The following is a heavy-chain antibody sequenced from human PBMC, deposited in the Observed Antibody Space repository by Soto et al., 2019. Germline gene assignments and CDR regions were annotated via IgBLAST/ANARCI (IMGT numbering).Heavy chain of an antibody. Sequence: GGSLRLSCAASGFTFSNAWMSWVRQAPGKGLEWVGRIKSKTDGGTTDYAAPVKGRFTISRDDSKNTLYLQMNSLKTEDTAVYYCTTGLGYCSGGSCFPPDYWGQGTLVTVSS. J-gene: IGHJ4*02. CDR3: TTGLGYCSGGSCFPPDY. CDR2: IKSKTDGGTT. V-gene: IGHV3-15*01. CDR1: GFTFSNAW. D-gene: IGHD2-15*01.